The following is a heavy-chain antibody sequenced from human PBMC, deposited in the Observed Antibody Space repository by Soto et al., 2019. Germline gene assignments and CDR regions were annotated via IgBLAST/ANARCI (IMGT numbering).Heavy chain of an antibody. CDR1: GYTFSSYA. V-gene: IGHV1-69*13. CDR2: IIPIFGTA. D-gene: IGHD2-15*01. CDR3: ARDCSGGSCYLPTDYYYYGMDV. Sequence: ASVKVSCKASGYTFSSYAISWVRQAPGQGLEWMGGIIPIFGTANYAQKFQGRVTITADESTSTAYMELSSLRSEDTAVYYCARDCSGGSCYLPTDYYYYGMDVWGQGTTVTVSS. J-gene: IGHJ6*02.